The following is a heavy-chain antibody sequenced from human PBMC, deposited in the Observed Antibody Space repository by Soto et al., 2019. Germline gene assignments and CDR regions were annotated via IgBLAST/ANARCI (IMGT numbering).Heavy chain of an antibody. V-gene: IGHV1-69*13. J-gene: IGHJ4*02. D-gene: IGHD6-6*01. CDR2: IIPIFGTA. CDR3: AREVVGSSSSPINFDY. Sequence: ASVKVSCKASGGTFSCYAISWVRQAPGQGLEWMGGIIPIFGTANYAQKFQGRVTITADESTSTAYMELSSLRSEDTAVYYCAREVVGSSSSPINFDYWGQGTLVTVSS. CDR1: GGTFSCYA.